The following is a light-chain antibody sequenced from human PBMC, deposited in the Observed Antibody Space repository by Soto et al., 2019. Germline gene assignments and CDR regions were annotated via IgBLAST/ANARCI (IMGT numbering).Light chain of an antibody. J-gene: IGKJ2*01. Sequence: DIQMTQSPSSVSASVGDRVTITCRASQGVSTWLAWYQQKPGKAPNLLIYTASSLQSGVPSRFSGSGSGTDFTLTINGLQPEDFATYYCQQSFHTPYTFGQGTDLEI. CDR2: TAS. CDR3: QQSFHTPYT. CDR1: QGVSTW. V-gene: IGKV1-12*01.